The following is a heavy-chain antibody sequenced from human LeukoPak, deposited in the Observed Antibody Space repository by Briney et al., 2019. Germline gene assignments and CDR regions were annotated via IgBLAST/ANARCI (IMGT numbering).Heavy chain of an antibody. Sequence: SETLSLTCAVYGGSFSGYHWTWIRQSPGKGLEWTGDINPSGSTHYNPSLKSRLTISVDTSKNQFSLKLRSVTAADTAVYYCARGRHDITMIVVVMTSVSYYLDVWGKGTTVTVS. CDR2: INPSGST. J-gene: IGHJ6*03. D-gene: IGHD3-22*01. V-gene: IGHV4-34*01. CDR1: GGSFSGYH. CDR3: ARGRHDITMIVVVMTSVSYYLDV.